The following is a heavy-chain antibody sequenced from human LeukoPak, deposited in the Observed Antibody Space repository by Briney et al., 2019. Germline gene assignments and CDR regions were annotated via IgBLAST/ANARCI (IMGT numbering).Heavy chain of an antibody. CDR1: GLSFSGYE. D-gene: IGHD5-18*01. CDR3: ARDGPAYSFDY. V-gene: IGHV3-48*03. CDR2: ISTSGSTV. J-gene: IGHJ4*02. Sequence: GGSLRLSCAASGLSFSGYEMNWVRQAPGKGLEWVSCISTSGSTVYYADSVKGRFTVSRDNARNSLYLQMNSLRAEDTALYYCARDGPAYSFDYWGQGTLVTVSS.